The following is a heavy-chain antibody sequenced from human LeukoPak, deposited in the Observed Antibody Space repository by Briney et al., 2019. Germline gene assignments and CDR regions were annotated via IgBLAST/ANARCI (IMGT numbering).Heavy chain of an antibody. CDR3: VKDSYGSGSYHFDY. V-gene: IGHV3-64D*09. J-gene: IGHJ4*02. CDR2: ISSNGGST. Sequence: PGGSLRLSCSASGFTFRSYAMHWARQAPGKGLEHVSAISSNGGSTYYADSVKGRFTISRDNSKNTLYLQMSSQRVEDTAVYYCVKDSYGSGSYHFDYWGQGTLVTVSS. CDR1: GFTFRSYA. D-gene: IGHD3-10*01.